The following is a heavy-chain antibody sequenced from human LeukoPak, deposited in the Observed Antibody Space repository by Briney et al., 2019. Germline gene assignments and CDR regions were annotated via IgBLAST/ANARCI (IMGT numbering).Heavy chain of an antibody. CDR2: IGTVGDT. CDR1: GFTFSSSD. CDR3: ARDPSSGWYLKGWFDP. V-gene: IGHV3-13*01. J-gene: IGHJ5*02. Sequence: PGGSLRLSCAASGFTFSSSDMHWVRQVIGKGLEWVSAIGTVGDTYYSDSVKGRFTISRDNAKNSLYLQMNSLRAGDTAVYYCARDPSSGWYLKGWFDPWGQGTLVTVPS. D-gene: IGHD6-19*01.